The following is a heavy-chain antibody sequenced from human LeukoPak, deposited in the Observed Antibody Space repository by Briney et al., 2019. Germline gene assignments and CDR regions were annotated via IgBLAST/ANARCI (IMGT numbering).Heavy chain of an antibody. CDR1: GLPFSTFW. Sequence: GGSLRLSCAASGLPFSTFWMNWVRQAPGQGLEWVANINQDGSEEYYVDSVQGRFTISRDNAKNSVYLQMNSLRVEDTAIYYCARNARGPGVYWGQGTVVTVSS. D-gene: IGHD2-2*01. J-gene: IGHJ4*02. CDR3: ARNARGPGVY. CDR2: INQDGSEE. V-gene: IGHV3-7*01.